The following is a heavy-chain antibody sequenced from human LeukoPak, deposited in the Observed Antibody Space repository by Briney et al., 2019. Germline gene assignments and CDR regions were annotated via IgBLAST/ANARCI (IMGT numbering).Heavy chain of an antibody. V-gene: IGHV3-7*01. CDR3: AGDLSRWRRFDY. CDR2: IKQDGSEK. Sequence: PGGSLRLSCGASGFTFSTYTMNWVRQAPGKGLEWVANIKQDGSEKYYVDSVKGRFTISRDNAKNSLYLQMNSLRAEDTAVYYCAGDLSRWRRFDYWGQGTLVTVSS. J-gene: IGHJ4*02. CDR1: GFTFSTYT. D-gene: IGHD6-13*01.